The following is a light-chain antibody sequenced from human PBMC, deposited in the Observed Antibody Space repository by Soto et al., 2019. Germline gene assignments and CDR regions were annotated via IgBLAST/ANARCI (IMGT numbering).Light chain of an antibody. J-gene: IGLJ2*01. CDR1: SSNNGIAYD. V-gene: IGLV1-40*01. CDR3: QSYDRSPRGDVV. CDR2: ANT. Sequence: QSVLTQPPSVSGAPGQRVTISCSESSSNNGIAYDVHWYQQLPGTAPKLLIFANTNRPSGVPDRFSGSKSGTSASLAITGLQAEDEAVYYCQSYDRSPRGDVVFGGGTKLTVL.